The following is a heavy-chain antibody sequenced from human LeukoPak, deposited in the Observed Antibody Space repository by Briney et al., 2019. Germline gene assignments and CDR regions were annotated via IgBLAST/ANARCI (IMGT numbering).Heavy chain of an antibody. CDR2: ISYDGSNK. CDR1: GFTFSSYA. D-gene: IGHD2-8*01. V-gene: IGHV3-30-3*01. Sequence: GRSLRLSCAASGFTFSSYAMHWVRQAPGKGLEWVAVISYDGSNKYYADSVKGRFTISRDNSKNTMYLQMDSLRAEDTAVYYCAKDPGGIVLMMSAIPPYYFDYWGQGTLVTVSS. J-gene: IGHJ4*02. CDR3: AKDPGGIVLMMSAIPPYYFDY.